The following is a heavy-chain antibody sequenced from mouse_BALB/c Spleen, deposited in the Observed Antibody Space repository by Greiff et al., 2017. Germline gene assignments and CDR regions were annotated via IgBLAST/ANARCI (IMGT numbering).Heavy chain of an antibody. CDR2: ISNLAYSI. Sequence: EVQGVESGGGLVQPGGSRKLSCAASGFTFSDYGMAWVRQAPGKGPEWVAFISNLAYSIYYADTVTGRFTISRENAKNTLYLEMSSLRSEDTAMYYCARDPGYDDWYFDVWGAGTTVTVSS. CDR1: GFTFSDYG. V-gene: IGHV5-15*02. D-gene: IGHD2-2*01. J-gene: IGHJ1*01. CDR3: ARDPGYDDWYFDV.